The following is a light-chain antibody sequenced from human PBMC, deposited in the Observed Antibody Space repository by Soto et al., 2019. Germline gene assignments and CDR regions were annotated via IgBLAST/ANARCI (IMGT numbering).Light chain of an antibody. J-gene: IGKJ4*01. V-gene: IGKV3D-7*01. CDR1: QSVNSSY. CDR2: GAS. Sequence: EIVMTQSPATLSLSPGERATLSCRASQSVNSSYLSWYQQKPGQAPRLLIYGASTRATGIPARFSGSGSGTDFTLTISSLQPEDFAVYYCQQDYNSLTFGGGTKVEIK. CDR3: QQDYNSLT.